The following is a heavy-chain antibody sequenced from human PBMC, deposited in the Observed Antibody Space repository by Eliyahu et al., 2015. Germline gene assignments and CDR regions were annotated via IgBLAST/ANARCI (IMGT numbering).Heavy chain of an antibody. J-gene: IGHJ4*02. D-gene: IGHD3-22*01. CDR3: AKDIAYDSSGYYDF. CDR1: GFXFDDYA. CDR2: ISWSSGRI. V-gene: IGHV3-9*01. Sequence: EVQLVESGGGLVQXGRSLRLSCAAXGFXFDDYAMHWVRQAPGKGLEWVSGISWSSGRIGYADSVKGRFTISRDNAKNSLYLQMSSLRAEDTALYYCAKDIAYDSSGYYDFWGQGTLVTVSS.